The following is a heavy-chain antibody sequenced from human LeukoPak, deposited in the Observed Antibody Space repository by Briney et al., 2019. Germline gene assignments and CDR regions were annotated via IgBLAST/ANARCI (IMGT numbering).Heavy chain of an antibody. CDR1: GGTFSSYA. V-gene: IGHV1-69*13. CDR2: IIPIFGTA. D-gene: IGHD3-9*01. Sequence: GASVKVSCKASGGTFSSYAISWVRQAPGQGLEWMGGIIPIFGTANYAQKFQGRVTITADESTSTAYMELSSLRSEDTAVYYCARGGLRYFDWLSQKDAFDIWGQGQWSPSLQ. J-gene: IGHJ3*02. CDR3: ARGGLRYFDWLSQKDAFDI.